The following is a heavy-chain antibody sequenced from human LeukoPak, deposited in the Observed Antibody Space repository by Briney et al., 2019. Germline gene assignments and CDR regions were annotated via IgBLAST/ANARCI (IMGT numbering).Heavy chain of an antibody. CDR1: GFTFSSYA. D-gene: IGHD1-26*01. V-gene: IGHV3-23*01. Sequence: GGSLRLSCAASGFTFSSYAMSWVRQAPGKGLEWVSAISGSGGSTYYADSVKGRFTISRDNSKNTLYLQMNSLRAEDTAVYYCARPENLGAPHVDDAFDIWGQGTMVTVSS. J-gene: IGHJ3*02. CDR3: ARPENLGAPHVDDAFDI. CDR2: ISGSGGST.